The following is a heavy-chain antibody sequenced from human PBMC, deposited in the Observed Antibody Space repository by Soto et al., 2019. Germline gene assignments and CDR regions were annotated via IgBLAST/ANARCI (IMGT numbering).Heavy chain of an antibody. CDR2: IYYSGST. V-gene: IGHV4-31*03. CDR1: GGSISSGGYY. Sequence: QVQLQESGPGLVKPSQTLSLTCTVSGGSISSGGYYWSWIRQHPGKGLEWIGYIYYSGSTYYNPSLRSRVTISVDSSKNQFSRKLSSVTAADTAVYYCARDRYSYYYGMDVWGQGTTVTVAS. J-gene: IGHJ6*02. CDR3: ARDRYSYYYGMDV. D-gene: IGHD5-18*01.